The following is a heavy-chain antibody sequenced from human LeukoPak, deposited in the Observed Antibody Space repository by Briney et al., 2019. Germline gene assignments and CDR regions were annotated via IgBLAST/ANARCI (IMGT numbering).Heavy chain of an antibody. V-gene: IGHV3-21*01. D-gene: IGHD3-22*01. J-gene: IGHJ4*02. CDR1: GFTFSSYS. CDR2: ISSSSSYI. CDR3: ADGGSSGSAPGN. Sequence: GGSLRLSCAASGFTFSSYSMNWVRQAPGKGLEWVSSISSSSSYIYYADSVKGRFTISRDNAKNSLYLQMNSLRAEDTAVYYCADGGSSGSAPGNWGQGTLVTVSS.